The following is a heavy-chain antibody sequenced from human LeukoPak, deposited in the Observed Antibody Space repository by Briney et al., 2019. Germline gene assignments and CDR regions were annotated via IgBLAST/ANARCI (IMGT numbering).Heavy chain of an antibody. V-gene: IGHV1-18*01. D-gene: IGHD2-8*01. Sequence: GASVKVSCKASGYTFTSYGISWVRQAPGQGLEWMGWISAYNGNTNYAQKFQGRVTMTTDTSTSTAYMELRSLRSDDTAVYYCARYFGGGRATNGFDYWGQGTLVTVSS. CDR2: ISAYNGNT. J-gene: IGHJ4*02. CDR1: GYTFTSYG. CDR3: ARYFGGGRATNGFDY.